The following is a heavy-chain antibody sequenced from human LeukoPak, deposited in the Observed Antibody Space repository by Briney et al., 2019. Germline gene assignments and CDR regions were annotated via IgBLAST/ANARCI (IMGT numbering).Heavy chain of an antibody. V-gene: IGHV1-2*02. CDR3: ARSPITIFGVASLDP. CDR1: GYTFTGYY. CDR2: INPNSGTT. D-gene: IGHD3-3*01. J-gene: IGHJ5*02. Sequence: GASVKVSCKASGYTFTGYYMHWVRQAPGQGLEWMGWINPNSGTTNYAQKFQGRVTMTRDTSITTAYMELSSLSSDDTAIYYCARSPITIFGVASLDPWGQGTLVTVPS.